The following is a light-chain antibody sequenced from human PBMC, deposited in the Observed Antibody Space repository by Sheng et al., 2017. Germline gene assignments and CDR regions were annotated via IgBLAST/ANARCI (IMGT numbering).Light chain of an antibody. J-gene: IGKJ1*01. Sequence: EIVMTQSPATLSLSPRERATLSCRASQYINNKLAWYQQKPGQAPRLLIFDASTRAAGVPVRFTGSGSGTEFTLTISNLQSEDFAVYFCQQYNNWSWTFGQGTKVEIK. V-gene: IGKV3-15*01. CDR2: DAS. CDR3: QQYNNWSWT. CDR1: QYINNK.